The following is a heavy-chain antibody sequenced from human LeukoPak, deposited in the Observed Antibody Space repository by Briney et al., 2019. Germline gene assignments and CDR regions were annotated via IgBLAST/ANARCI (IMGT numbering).Heavy chain of an antibody. J-gene: IGHJ4*02. D-gene: IGHD6-13*01. CDR2: IYYSGST. V-gene: IGHV4-59*08. CDR1: GGSISSYY. CDR3: ARHVDDSSSWYYFDY. Sequence: SETLSLTCTVSGGSISSYYWSWIRQPPGKGLEWIGYIYYSGSTNYNPSLKSRVSFSIDMSKNQFSLKLSSVTAADTAVYYCARHVDDSSSWYYFDYWGQGTLVTVSS.